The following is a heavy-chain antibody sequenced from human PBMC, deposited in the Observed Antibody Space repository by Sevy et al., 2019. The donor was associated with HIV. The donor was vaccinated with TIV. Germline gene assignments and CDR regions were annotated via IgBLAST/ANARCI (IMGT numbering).Heavy chain of an antibody. CDR1: GFTVSSNY. D-gene: IGHD4-17*01. CDR2: IYSGGST. V-gene: IGHV3-53*01. CDR3: ARVRGDYITLYYYGMDV. Sequence: GGSLRLSCAASGFTVSSNYMSWVRQAPGKGLEWVSVIYSGGSTYYADSVKGRFTISRDNSKNTPYLQMNSLGAEDTAVYYCARVRGDYITLYYYGMDVWGQGTTVTVSS. J-gene: IGHJ6*02.